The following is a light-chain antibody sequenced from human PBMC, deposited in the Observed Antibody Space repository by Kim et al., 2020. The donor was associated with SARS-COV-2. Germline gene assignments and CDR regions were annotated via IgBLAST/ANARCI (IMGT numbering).Light chain of an antibody. CDR2: DAS. Sequence: IVLTQSPATLSLSPGERATLSCRASRSVSTFLAWYQQKPGQAPRLLIYDASNRATGIPARFSGTGSGTDFTLTISSLEPEDFAAYYCHHRSDWPLTFGGGTKVEIK. CDR1: RSVSTF. J-gene: IGKJ4*01. V-gene: IGKV3-11*01. CDR3: HHRSDWPLT.